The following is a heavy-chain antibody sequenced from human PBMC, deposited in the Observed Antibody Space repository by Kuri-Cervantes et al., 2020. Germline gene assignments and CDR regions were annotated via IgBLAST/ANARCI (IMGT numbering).Heavy chain of an antibody. CDR2: IGGSGQYI. D-gene: IGHD2-21*02. CDR1: GFTFSSYS. V-gene: IGHV3-21*01. CDR3: ARGRVATDTSFYYGLDV. J-gene: IGHJ6*02. Sequence: GESLKISCAASGFTFSSYSMNWVRQAPGKGLEWVSSIGGSGQYIYYADSMKGRFTISRDNARESLFLEMNSLRVEDTAVYYCARGRVATDTSFYYGLDVWGRGTTVTVSS.